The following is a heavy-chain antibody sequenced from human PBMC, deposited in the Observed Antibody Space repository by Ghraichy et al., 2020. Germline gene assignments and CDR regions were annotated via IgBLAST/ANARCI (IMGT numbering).Heavy chain of an antibody. V-gene: IGHV3-23*01. D-gene: IGHD6-13*01. Sequence: GESLNISCAASAFTFNDCAMSWVRQAPGKGLEWVSGISGRGDSAHYADSVKGRFTISRDNSKNTLYLQMNSLRAVDTAVYYCATPKLGGVAAAGIFDYWGQGTLVTVSS. J-gene: IGHJ4*02. CDR2: ISGRGDSA. CDR3: ATPKLGGVAAAGIFDY. CDR1: AFTFNDCA.